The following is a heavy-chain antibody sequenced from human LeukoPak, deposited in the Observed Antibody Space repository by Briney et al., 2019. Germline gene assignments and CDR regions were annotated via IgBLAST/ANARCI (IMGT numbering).Heavy chain of an antibody. D-gene: IGHD6-19*01. Sequence: PGRSLRLSCAASGFTFSSYGMHWVRQAPGKGLEWVAVISYDGSNKYYADSVKGRFTISRDNSKNTLYLQMNSLRAEDTAVYYCAKDRPYNSGFNDAFDIWGLGTMVTVSS. J-gene: IGHJ3*02. CDR3: AKDRPYNSGFNDAFDI. CDR2: ISYDGSNK. V-gene: IGHV3-30*18. CDR1: GFTFSSYG.